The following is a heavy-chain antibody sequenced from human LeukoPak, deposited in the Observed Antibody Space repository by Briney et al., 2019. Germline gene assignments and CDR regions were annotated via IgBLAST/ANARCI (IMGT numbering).Heavy chain of an antibody. CDR1: GFTFSSYA. CDR2: ISGSGGST. D-gene: IGHD3-3*01. J-gene: IGHJ3*01. Sequence: PGGSLRLSCAASGFTFSSYAMSWVRQAPGKGLEWVSAISGSGGSTFYADSVKGRFTISRHNSKNTLYLKMKTLRPEDTSVFYFNCDFWSCYPKHAFDLWGQGTMVTVSS. CDR3: NCDFWSCYPKHAFDL. V-gene: IGHV3-23*01.